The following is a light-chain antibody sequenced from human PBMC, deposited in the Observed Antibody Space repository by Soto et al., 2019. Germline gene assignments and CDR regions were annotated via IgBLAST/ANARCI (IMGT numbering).Light chain of an antibody. CDR3: HQYNNWPPWT. V-gene: IGKV3-15*01. J-gene: IGKJ1*01. Sequence: ETVMTQSPVTLSVSPGDTATLSCRASQRVSSHLAWYQQKPGQAPRLLIYAASTRATGIPVRFSGSGSETEFTLTISGLQSEDFAVYYCHQYNNWPPWTFGPGTKVDIK. CDR1: QRVSSH. CDR2: AAS.